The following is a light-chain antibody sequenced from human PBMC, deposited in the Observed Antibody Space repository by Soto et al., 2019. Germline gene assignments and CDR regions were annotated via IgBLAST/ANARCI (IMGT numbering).Light chain of an antibody. CDR1: QSVSGY. Sequence: EIVLTQSPDTLSLSPGERATLSCRASQSVSGYLGWYQQKPGQAPRLLIYDASNRAFGVPARCRGSGSGTTFTITIASLEPDDFAGYYCQQRSNWPYLTFGEGTRV. V-gene: IGKV3-11*01. CDR3: QQRSNWPYLT. CDR2: DAS. J-gene: IGKJ4*02.